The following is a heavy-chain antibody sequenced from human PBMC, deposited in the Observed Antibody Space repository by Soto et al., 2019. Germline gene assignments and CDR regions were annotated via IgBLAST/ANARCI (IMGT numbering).Heavy chain of an antibody. V-gene: IGHV1-2*04. CDR2: INPNSGGT. D-gene: IGHD6-6*01. CDR3: ARDAWYSSSASWGYGMGV. J-gene: IGHJ6*02. CDR1: GYTFTGYY. Sequence: ASVKVSCKASGYTFTGYYMHWVRQAPGQGLEWMGWINPNSGGTNYAQKFQGWVTMTRDTSISTAYMELSRLRSDDTAVYYCARDAWYSSSASWGYGMGVWGQGTTVTVSS.